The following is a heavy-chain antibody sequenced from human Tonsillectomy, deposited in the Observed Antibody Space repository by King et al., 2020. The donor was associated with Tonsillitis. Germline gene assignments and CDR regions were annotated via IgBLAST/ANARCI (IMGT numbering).Heavy chain of an antibody. D-gene: IGHD3-3*01. CDR3: AGGEGVADDY. J-gene: IGHJ4*02. CDR1: GFTFSSYS. CDR2: ISSSSTYI. Sequence: VHLVESGGGAVKPGGSLRLSCAASGFTFSSYSMNWVRQAPGKGLEWVSSISSSSTYIYYADSVKGRFTISRDNAKNSLYLQMNSLRVEDTAVYYCAGGEGVADDYWGQGTLVTVSS. V-gene: IGHV3-21*06.